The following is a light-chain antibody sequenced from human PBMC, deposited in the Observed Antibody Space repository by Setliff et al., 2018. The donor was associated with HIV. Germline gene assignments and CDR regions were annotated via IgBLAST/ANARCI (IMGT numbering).Light chain of an antibody. CDR1: SSDVGGYNY. V-gene: IGLV2-14*01. CDR3: SSYAITNTLP. J-gene: IGLJ1*01. CDR2: EVK. Sequence: QSVLTQPASVSGSPGQSITISCTGTSSDVGGYNYVSWYQQHPGKAPKLIIYEVKNRPSGVSNRFSGSKAGNTASLTISGLQAEDEADYYCSSYAITNTLPFGTGTKFTVL.